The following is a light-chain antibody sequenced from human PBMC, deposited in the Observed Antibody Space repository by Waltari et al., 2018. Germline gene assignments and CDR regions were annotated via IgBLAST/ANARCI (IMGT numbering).Light chain of an antibody. CDR1: QSLVYRDGDTY. CDR3: MQGTQWPPYT. CDR2: KVS. V-gene: IGKV2-30*01. J-gene: IGKJ2*01. Sequence: DVVMTQSPLSLPVTPGQPASISCRSGQSLVYRDGDTYLNWFHHRPGQSPRRLIYKVSNRDSGVPDRFNGSGSGTDFTLKISRGEAEDVGVYYCMQGTQWPPYTFGQGTKLEIK.